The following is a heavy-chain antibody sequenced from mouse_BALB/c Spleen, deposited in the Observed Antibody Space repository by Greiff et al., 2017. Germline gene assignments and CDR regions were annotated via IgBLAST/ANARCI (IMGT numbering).Heavy chain of an antibody. CDR2: IRNKANGYTT. CDR3: ARDRDYSYAMDY. CDR1: VFTFTDYY. J-gene: IGHJ4*01. D-gene: IGHD1-1*01. Sequence: EVMLVASGGGLVQPGGSLRLSCATSVFTFTDYYMSWVRQPPGKALEWLGFIRNKANGYTTEYSASVKGRFTISRDNSQSILYLQMNTLRAEDSATYYCARDRDYSYAMDYWGQGTSVTVSS. V-gene: IGHV7-3*02.